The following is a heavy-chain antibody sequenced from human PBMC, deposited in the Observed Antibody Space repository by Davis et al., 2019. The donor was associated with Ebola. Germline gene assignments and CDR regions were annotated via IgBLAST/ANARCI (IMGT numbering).Heavy chain of an antibody. D-gene: IGHD2-2*01. CDR2: IRHDGTDK. CDR3: ARGGDIVVVPAAMGFVGDYYGMDV. V-gene: IGHV3-30*02. Sequence: PGGSLRLSCTSSTVTFSGFGMHWVRQAPGKGLEWAAFIRHDGTDKFYADSVKGRFTISRDNSKNTLYLQMNSLRAEDTAVYYCARGGDIVVVPAAMGFVGDYYGMDVWGKGTTVTVSS. J-gene: IGHJ6*04. CDR1: TVTFSGFG.